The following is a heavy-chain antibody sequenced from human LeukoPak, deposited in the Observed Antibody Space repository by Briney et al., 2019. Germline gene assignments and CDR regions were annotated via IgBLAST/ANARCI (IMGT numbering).Heavy chain of an antibody. Sequence: GGSLRLSCAASGFTFSSYSMNWVRQAPGKGLEWVSSISSSSSYIYYADSVKGRFTISRDNAKNSLYLQMNSLRAEDTAVYYCARSDVVKTFDIWGQGTMVTVSS. CDR1: GFTFSSYS. D-gene: IGHD2-21*01. CDR2: ISSSSSYI. CDR3: ARSDVVKTFDI. J-gene: IGHJ3*02. V-gene: IGHV3-21*01.